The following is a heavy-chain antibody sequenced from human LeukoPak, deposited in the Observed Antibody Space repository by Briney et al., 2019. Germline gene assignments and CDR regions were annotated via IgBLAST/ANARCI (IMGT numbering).Heavy chain of an antibody. J-gene: IGHJ4*02. CDR3: ARDQKYSTSVGSRKGDFDY. Sequence: ASVKVSCKASGYNFSFYYMYWVRQAPGQGFEWMGIINPSGGNTNYAQRFQGRVTMTRDMSTTTVYMELSSLRSEDTAVYYCARDQKYSTSVGSRKGDFDYWSQGTLVTVSS. CDR1: GYNFSFYY. V-gene: IGHV1-46*01. D-gene: IGHD6-6*01. CDR2: INPSGGNT.